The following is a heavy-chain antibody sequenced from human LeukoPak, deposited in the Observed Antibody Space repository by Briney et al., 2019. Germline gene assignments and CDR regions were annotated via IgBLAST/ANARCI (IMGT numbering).Heavy chain of an antibody. Sequence: SETLSLTCTVSGGSISSSHYYWDWIRQPPGKGLEWIGSIYYSGSTYYNPSLKSRVTISVDTSKNQFSLKLSSVTAADTAVYYCARHFTHYSPIGYFDYWGQGTLVTVSS. CDR2: IYYSGST. CDR3: ARHFTHYSPIGYFDY. J-gene: IGHJ4*02. CDR1: GGSISSSHYY. D-gene: IGHD2-15*01. V-gene: IGHV4-39*01.